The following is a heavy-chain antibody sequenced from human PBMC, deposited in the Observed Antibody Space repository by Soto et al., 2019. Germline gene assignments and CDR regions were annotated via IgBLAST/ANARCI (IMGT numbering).Heavy chain of an antibody. J-gene: IGHJ4*02. CDR2: IYYSGST. D-gene: IGHD3-10*01. V-gene: IGHV4-30-4*01. CDR3: ARGQYYGSGRPYYFDY. Sequence: ASETLSLTCTVSGGSISSGDYYWSWIRQPPGKGLEWIGYIYYSGSTYYNPSLKSRVTISVDTSKNQFSLKLSSVTAADTAVYYCARGQYYGSGRPYYFDYWGQGTLVTVSS. CDR1: GGSISSGDYY.